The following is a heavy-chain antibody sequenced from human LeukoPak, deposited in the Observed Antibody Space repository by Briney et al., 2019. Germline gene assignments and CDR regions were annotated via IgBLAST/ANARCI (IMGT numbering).Heavy chain of an antibody. J-gene: IGHJ4*02. Sequence: GGSLRLSCAASGLTFSTSGFHWVRQAPGKGLGWVAVIWYDGSKKYYADSVKGRFTISRDNSKNTVYLQMNSLRVEDTAVYYCASAGSPHGYWGQGTLVTVSS. CDR2: IWYDGSKK. D-gene: IGHD6-13*01. CDR1: GLTFSTSG. V-gene: IGHV3-33*01. CDR3: ASAGSPHGY.